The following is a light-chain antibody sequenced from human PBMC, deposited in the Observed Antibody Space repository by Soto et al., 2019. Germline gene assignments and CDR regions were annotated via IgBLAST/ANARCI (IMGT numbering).Light chain of an antibody. CDR2: DAS. V-gene: IGKV3-11*01. CDR3: QQRTNWLT. CDR1: QNVSTY. Sequence: EIVLTQSPATLSLSPGERATLSCRASQNVSTYLAWYQQKPGQAPRLLIYDASNRATGIPARFSGSGSGTDFTLTISSLEPEGVVVYYCQQRTNWLTFGPGTKVDIK. J-gene: IGKJ3*01.